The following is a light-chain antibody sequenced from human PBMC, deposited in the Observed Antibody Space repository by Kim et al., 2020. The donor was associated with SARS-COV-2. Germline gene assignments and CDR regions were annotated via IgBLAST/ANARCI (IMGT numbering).Light chain of an antibody. CDR1: SLRSYY. CDR2: GKN. Sequence: SSELTQDPAVSVALGQTVMITCQGDSLRSYYATWYQQKPGQAPRVVIYGKNNRPSGIPDRFSGSSSGNTASLTITGTQAGDEADYYCNSRDSNDNVVFGG. CDR3: NSRDSNDNVV. J-gene: IGLJ2*01. V-gene: IGLV3-19*01.